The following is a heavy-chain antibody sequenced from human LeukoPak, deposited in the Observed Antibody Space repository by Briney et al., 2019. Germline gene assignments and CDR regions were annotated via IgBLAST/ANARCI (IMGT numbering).Heavy chain of an antibody. CDR1: GFTFSTYG. D-gene: IGHD3-10*01. CDR3: ARASGPSDY. J-gene: IGHJ4*02. CDR2: IWYDGSNK. Sequence: PGGSLRLSCAASGFTFSTYGMHWVRQAPGKGLEWVAVIWYDGSNKYYADSVQGRFTISRDNSKNTLYLQMNSLRAEDTAVYSCARASGPSDYWGQGTLVTVSS. V-gene: IGHV3-33*01.